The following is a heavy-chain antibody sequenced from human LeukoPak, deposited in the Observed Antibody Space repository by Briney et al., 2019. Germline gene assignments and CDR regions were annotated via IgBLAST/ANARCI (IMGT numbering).Heavy chain of an antibody. CDR2: IYYSGST. J-gene: IGHJ3*02. CDR3: ARDSPAAAFDI. Sequence: SQTLSLTCTVSGGSISSGGYYWSWLRQHPGKGLEWIGYIYYSGSTYYNPSLKSRVTISVDTSKNQFSLKLSSVTAADTAVYYCARDSPAAAFDIWGQGTMVTVSS. CDR1: GGSISSGGYY. V-gene: IGHV4-31*03. D-gene: IGHD2-15*01.